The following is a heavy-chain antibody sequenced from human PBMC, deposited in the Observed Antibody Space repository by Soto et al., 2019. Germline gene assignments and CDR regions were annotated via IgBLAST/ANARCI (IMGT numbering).Heavy chain of an antibody. J-gene: IGHJ4*02. CDR3: ARPEIPTRSSDYDYPFDH. D-gene: IGHD3-22*01. CDR2: IYYSGST. V-gene: IGHV4-39*01. CDR1: DGSISSSSYF. Sequence: SETLSLTCTVPDGSISSSSYFWAWIRQPPGKGLEWIATIYYSGSTYYNPSLKSRVTMSVDTSKNQFSLKLSSVTAADTAVYYCARPEIPTRSSDYDYPFDHWGQGTLVTVS.